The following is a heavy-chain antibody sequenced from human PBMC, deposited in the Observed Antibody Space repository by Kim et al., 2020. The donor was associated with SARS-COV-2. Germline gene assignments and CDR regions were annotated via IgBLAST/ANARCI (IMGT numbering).Heavy chain of an antibody. CDR1: GYTFTSYG. CDR3: ARAGAYYDSSGYYYY. D-gene: IGHD3-22*01. V-gene: IGHV1-18*01. J-gene: IGHJ4*02. CDR2: ISAYNGNT. Sequence: ASVKVSCKASGYTFTSYGISWVRQAPGQGLEWMGWISAYNGNTNYAQKLQGRVTMTTDTSTSTAYMELRSLRSDDTAVYYCARAGAYYDSSGYYYYWGQGTLVTVSS.